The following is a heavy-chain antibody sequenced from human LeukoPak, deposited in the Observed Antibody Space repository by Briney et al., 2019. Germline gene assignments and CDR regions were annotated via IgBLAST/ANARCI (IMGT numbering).Heavy chain of an antibody. CDR2: INPSVSST. Sequence: GASVKVSCKASGYDFTTNYIHWVRQAPGQGLEWMGTINPSVSSTTYGQRFRGRVTMTRDTSTATVYMDLGSLTSEDTAIYYCAKGYCTGASCYVLDPWGQGTLVTVSS. CDR3: AKGYCTGASCYVLDP. D-gene: IGHD2-15*01. CDR1: GYDFTTNY. V-gene: IGHV1-46*01. J-gene: IGHJ5*02.